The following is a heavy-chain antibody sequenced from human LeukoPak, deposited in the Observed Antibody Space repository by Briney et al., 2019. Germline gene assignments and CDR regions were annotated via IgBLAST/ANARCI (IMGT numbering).Heavy chain of an antibody. J-gene: IGHJ4*02. CDR1: GYSISSGYC. Sequence: SETLSLTCTVSGYSISSGYCWGWIRQPPGKGLEWIGYIYYSGSTNYNPSLKSRVTISVDTSKNQFSLKLSSVTAADTAVYYCARRGSGRRLYFDYWGQGTLVTVSS. V-gene: IGHV4-38-2*02. D-gene: IGHD3-10*01. CDR3: ARRGSGRRLYFDY. CDR2: IYYSGST.